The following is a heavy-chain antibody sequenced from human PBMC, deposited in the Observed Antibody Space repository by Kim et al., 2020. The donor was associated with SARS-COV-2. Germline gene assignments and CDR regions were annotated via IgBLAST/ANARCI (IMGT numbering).Heavy chain of an antibody. CDR1: GFTFSNAW. D-gene: IGHD3-10*01. J-gene: IGHJ4*02. V-gene: IGHV3-15*01. CDR3: SWFGVWAPDTNFDY. Sequence: GGSLRLSCAASGFTFSNAWMSWVRQAPGKGLEWVGRIKSKTDGGTTDYAAPVKGRFTISRDDSKNTLYLQMNSLKIEDTAVYYCSWFGVWAPDTNFDYWGQGTLVTVSS. CDR2: IKSKTDGGTT.